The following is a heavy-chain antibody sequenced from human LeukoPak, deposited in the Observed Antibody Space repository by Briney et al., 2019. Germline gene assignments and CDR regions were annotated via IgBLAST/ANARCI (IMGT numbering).Heavy chain of an antibody. V-gene: IGHV4-59*01. Sequence: KSSETLSLTCAVSGGSINSYYWTWIRQPPGKGLEWIGYIFYSGGTNSHPSLKSRVSMSIDTSKNQFSLNLSSVTAADTAVYYCARVRREAGTAVMDVWGQGTTVTVSS. CDR2: IFYSGGT. CDR1: GGSINSYY. D-gene: IGHD2-21*02. J-gene: IGHJ6*02. CDR3: ARVRREAGTAVMDV.